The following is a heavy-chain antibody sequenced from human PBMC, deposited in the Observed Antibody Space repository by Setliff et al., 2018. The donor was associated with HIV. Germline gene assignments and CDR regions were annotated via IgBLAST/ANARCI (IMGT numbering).Heavy chain of an antibody. CDR3: ATDSPSFY. J-gene: IGHJ4*02. D-gene: IGHD2-2*01. Sequence: VGSLRLSCAASGFTFSYYSMHWVRQAPGKGLEWISFMSSYRTSMTHYADSVKGRFTVSRDDAKNSLYLQMNSLRAEDTALYYCATDSPSFYWGQGTLVTVSS. V-gene: IGHV3-48*01. CDR2: MSSYRTSMT. CDR1: GFTFSYYS.